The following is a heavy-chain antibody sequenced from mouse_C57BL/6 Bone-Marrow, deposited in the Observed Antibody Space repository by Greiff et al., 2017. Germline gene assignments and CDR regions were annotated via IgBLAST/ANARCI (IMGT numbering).Heavy chain of an antibody. D-gene: IGHD3-2*02. CDR2: SRNKANDYTT. V-gene: IGHV7-1*01. Sequence: EVKLMESGGGLVQSGRSLRLSCATSGFTFSDFYMEWVRQAPGKGLEWIAASRNKANDYTTEYSASVKGRFIVSRDTSQSILYLQMNALRAEDTAIYYCARDAPDSSGYLPFAYWGQGTLVTVSA. CDR3: ARDAPDSSGYLPFAY. J-gene: IGHJ3*01. CDR1: GFTFSDFY.